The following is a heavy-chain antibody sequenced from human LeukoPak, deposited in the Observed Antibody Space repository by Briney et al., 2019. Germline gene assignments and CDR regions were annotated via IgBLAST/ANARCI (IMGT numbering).Heavy chain of an antibody. J-gene: IGHJ4*02. CDR3: ARGGTRWVFDY. CDR1: GGSFSGYY. D-gene: IGHD3-10*01. V-gene: IGHV4-34*11. CDR2: IYYSGST. Sequence: SETLSLTCAVYGGSFSGYYWSWIRQPPGKGLEWIGYIYYSGSTNYNPSLQSRVTISVDTSKNQFSLNLSSVTAADTALYYCARGGTRWVFDYWGQGTLVTVSS.